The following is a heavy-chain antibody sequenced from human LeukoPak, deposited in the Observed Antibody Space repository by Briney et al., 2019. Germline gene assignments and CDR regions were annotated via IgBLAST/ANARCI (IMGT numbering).Heavy chain of an antibody. CDR2: IYYSGST. J-gene: IGHJ4*02. V-gene: IGHV4-59*01. D-gene: IGHD5-24*01. CDR1: GGSISSYY. CDR3: ASGLRDGYNLDY. Sequence: SETLSLTCTVSGGSISSYYWSWIRQPPGKGLEWIGYIYYSGSTNYNPSLKSRVTISVDTSKNQFSLKLSSVTAADTAMYYCASGLRDGYNLDYWGQGTLVTVSS.